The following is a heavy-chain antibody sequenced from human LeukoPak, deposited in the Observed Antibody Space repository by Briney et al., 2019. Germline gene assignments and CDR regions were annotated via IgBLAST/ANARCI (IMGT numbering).Heavy chain of an antibody. D-gene: IGHD1-26*01. CDR3: ARGRGSYYGDY. J-gene: IGHJ4*02. CDR2: INPNSGGT. CDR1: GYTFTASY. Sequence: ASVKVSCKASGYTFTASYMHWVRQAPGQGPEWMGWINPNSGGTRSAQKFQGRVTMTRDTSITTAYMELSRLTSDDTAVYYCARGRGSYYGDYWGQGTLVTVSS. V-gene: IGHV1-2*02.